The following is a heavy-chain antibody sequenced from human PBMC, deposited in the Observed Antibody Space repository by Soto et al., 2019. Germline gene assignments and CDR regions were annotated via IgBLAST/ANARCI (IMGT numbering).Heavy chain of an antibody. V-gene: IGHV2-70*17. D-gene: IGHD6-13*01. J-gene: IGHJ1*01. CDR1: GFSLNNRGMC. CDR3: ARIVCGRIVVGGSAKH. Sequence: SGPTLVKPTQTLTLTCTFSGFSLNNRGMCVSWIRQPPGKALEWLARIDWDDDKFYSTSLKTRLTISKDTSKNQVVLTMTNMDPVDTATYYCARIVCGRIVVGGSAKHWGQGILVTVSS. CDR2: IDWDDDK.